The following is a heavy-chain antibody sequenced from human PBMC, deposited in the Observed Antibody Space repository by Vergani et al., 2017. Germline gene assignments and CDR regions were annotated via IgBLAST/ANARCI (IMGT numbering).Heavy chain of an antibody. CDR3: ARDRVGGPYYYDYYMDV. Sequence: QVQLVQSGAEVKKPGASVKVSCKASGYTFTGYYMHWVRQAPGQGLEWMGRINPNSGGTNYAQKFQGRVTMTRDTSISTASMELSRPRSDDTAVYYCARDRVGGPYYYDYYMDVWGKGTTVTVSS. CDR2: INPNSGGT. CDR1: GYTFTGYY. J-gene: IGHJ6*03. V-gene: IGHV1-2*06. D-gene: IGHD3-16*01.